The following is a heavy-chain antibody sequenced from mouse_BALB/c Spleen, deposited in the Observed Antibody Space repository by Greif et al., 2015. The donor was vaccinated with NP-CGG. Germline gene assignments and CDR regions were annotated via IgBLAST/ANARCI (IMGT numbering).Heavy chain of an antibody. CDR2: INPSNGRT. D-gene: IGHD2-2*01. J-gene: IGHJ3*01. CDR1: GYTFTSYW. CDR3: AYGYDAWFAY. Sequence: QVQLQQPGAELVKPGASVKLSCKASGYTFTSYWMHWVKQRPGQGLEWIGEINPSNGRTNYNEKFKSKATLTVDKSSSTAYMQLSSLTSEDSAVYYCAYGYDAWFAYWGQGTLVTVSA. V-gene: IGHV1S81*02.